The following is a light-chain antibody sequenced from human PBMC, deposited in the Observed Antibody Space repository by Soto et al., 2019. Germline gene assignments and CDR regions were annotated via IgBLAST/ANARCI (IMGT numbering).Light chain of an antibody. CDR1: QTISGY. V-gene: IGKV1-39*01. CDR3: QQSYTTPLT. J-gene: IGKJ4*01. Sequence: DIQMAQSPSSLSSSVGDRVAITWRASQTISGYLNWYQQKPGKAPELLIYAASYLGNGVPSRFSGSGSGTYFTLTISSLQTEDLATYYCQQSYTTPLTLGGGTKV. CDR2: AAS.